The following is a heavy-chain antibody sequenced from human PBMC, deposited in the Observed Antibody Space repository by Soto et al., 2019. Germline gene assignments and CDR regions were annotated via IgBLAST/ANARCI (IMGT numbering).Heavy chain of an antibody. CDR2: VYGDGDK. CDR1: GISLTTSGEG. J-gene: IGHJ3*01. V-gene: IGHV2-5*02. CDR3: AHNIGGDYVYGFAF. Sequence: QIALKESGPTLVKPTQTLTLTCTFSGISLTTSGEGVGWVRQPPGKGLDWVALVYGDGDKRYLTSLKSRLTITKDTSKNQVVLTMTTMDPVDTGTYFCAHNIGGDYVYGFAFWGQGTKVTVSS. D-gene: IGHD3-16*01.